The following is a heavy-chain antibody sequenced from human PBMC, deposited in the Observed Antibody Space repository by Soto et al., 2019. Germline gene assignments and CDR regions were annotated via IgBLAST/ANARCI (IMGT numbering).Heavy chain of an antibody. CDR3: AREGDILTGQFFDY. V-gene: IGHV4-30-4*01. CDR2: IFFTGST. CDR1: GDSISTGDYY. J-gene: IGHJ4*02. D-gene: IGHD3-9*01. Sequence: SETLSLTCTVSGDSISTGDYYWTWIRQPPGKGLEWIGYIFFTGSTFYNPSLRSRVSISIHTSKIQFSLKLSSVTAADTAVYYCAREGDILTGQFFDYWGQGALVTSPQ.